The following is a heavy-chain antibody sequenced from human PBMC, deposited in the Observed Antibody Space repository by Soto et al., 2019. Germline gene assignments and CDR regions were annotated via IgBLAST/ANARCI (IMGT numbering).Heavy chain of an antibody. CDR2: INHSGST. CDR3: ARLAIKHKYDYIWGSYDYYYYMDV. V-gene: IGHV4-34*01. Sequence: LSLTCAVYGGSFSGYYWSWIRQPPGKGLEWIGEINHSGSTNYNPSLKSRVTISVDTSKNQFSLKLSSVTAADTAVYYCARLAIKHKYDYIWGSYDYYYYMDVWGKGTTVTAP. J-gene: IGHJ6*03. CDR1: GGSFSGYY. D-gene: IGHD3-16*01.